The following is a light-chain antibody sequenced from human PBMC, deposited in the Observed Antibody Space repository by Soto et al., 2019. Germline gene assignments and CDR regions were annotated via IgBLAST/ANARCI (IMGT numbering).Light chain of an antibody. CDR3: QSYDRSLSGYV. Sequence: QSVLTQPPSVSGAPGQRVTIFCTGSSSNIGAGYDVHWYQQLPGTAPKLLIYGNGHRPSGVPDRFSGSKSGTLGSLAITGLQADDEADYYCQSYDRSLSGYVFGTGTKLTVL. J-gene: IGLJ1*01. V-gene: IGLV1-40*01. CDR2: GNG. CDR1: SSNIGAGYD.